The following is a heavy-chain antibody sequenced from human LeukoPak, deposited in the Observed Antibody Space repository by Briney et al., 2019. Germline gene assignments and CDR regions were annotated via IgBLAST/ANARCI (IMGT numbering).Heavy chain of an antibody. J-gene: IGHJ4*02. V-gene: IGHV4-30-2*01. CDR1: GGSISSGGYS. CDR2: IYHSGST. D-gene: IGHD2-21*01. CDR3: ARSDCGGDCYSNY. Sequence: SETLSLTCSVSGGSISSGGYSWSWIRQPPGKGLEWIGYIYHSGSTYYNPSLKSRVTISVDRSKNQFSLKLSSVTAADTAVYYCARSDCGGDCYSNYWGQGTLVTVSS.